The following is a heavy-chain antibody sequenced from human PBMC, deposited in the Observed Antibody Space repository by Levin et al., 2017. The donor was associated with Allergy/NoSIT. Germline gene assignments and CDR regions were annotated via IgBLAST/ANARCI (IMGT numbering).Heavy chain of an antibody. CDR3: AKDSAAAGPARRMDV. CDR1: GFTFSSYG. V-gene: IGHV3-23*01. J-gene: IGHJ6*01. Sequence: GESLKISCAASGFTFSSYGMSWVRQAPGKGLEWVSGISGSGGSTKYADSVKGRFTISRDNSKNTLYLQMNSRRAEDTAVYYCAKDSAAAGPARRMDVGGQGTTVTVSS. D-gene: IGHD3-10*01. CDR2: ISGSGGST.